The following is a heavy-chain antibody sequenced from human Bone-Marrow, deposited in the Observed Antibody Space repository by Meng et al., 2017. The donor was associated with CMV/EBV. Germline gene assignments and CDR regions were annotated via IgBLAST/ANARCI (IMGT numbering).Heavy chain of an antibody. V-gene: IGHV1-2*02. CDR3: ARVPVVAATRADLDD. CDR2: INPNSGGT. J-gene: IGHJ4*01. Sequence: ASVKVSCKASGYTFTGYYVHWVRQAPGQGLEWMGWINPNSGGTKYAQKFQGRVTMTRDTSLSTAYMALRRLRSDDTAVYYCARVPVVAATRADLDDWGHGTMVTGSS. CDR1: GYTFTGYY. D-gene: IGHD2-15*01.